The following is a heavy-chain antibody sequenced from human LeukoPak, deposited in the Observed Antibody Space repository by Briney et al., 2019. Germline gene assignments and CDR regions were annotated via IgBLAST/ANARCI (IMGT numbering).Heavy chain of an antibody. V-gene: IGHV3-23*01. Sequence: GGSLRLSCAASGFTFSSYAMSWVRQAPGKGLEWVSAISGSGGSTYYADSVKGRFTISRDNSKNTLYLQMNSLRAEDTAVYYCANYGLGSYLTTPGWSYWGQGTLVTVSS. CDR2: ISGSGGST. CDR1: GFTFSSYA. D-gene: IGHD3-10*01. J-gene: IGHJ4*02. CDR3: ANYGLGSYLTTPGWSY.